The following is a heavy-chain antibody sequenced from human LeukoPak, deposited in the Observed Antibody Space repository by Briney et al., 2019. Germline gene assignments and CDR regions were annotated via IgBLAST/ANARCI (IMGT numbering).Heavy chain of an antibody. J-gene: IGHJ6*02. D-gene: IGHD5-12*01. CDR2: ISAYNGNT. V-gene: IGHV1-18*01. CDR1: GDTLTSYG. CDR3: ARASVRFGNIVATTYYYYGMDV. Sequence: GASVKVSCKASGDTLTSYGISWVRQAPGQGLEWMGWISAYNGNTNYAQKLQGRVTMTTDTSTSTAYMELRSLRSDDTAVYYCARASVRFGNIVATTYYYYGMDVWGQGTTVTVSS.